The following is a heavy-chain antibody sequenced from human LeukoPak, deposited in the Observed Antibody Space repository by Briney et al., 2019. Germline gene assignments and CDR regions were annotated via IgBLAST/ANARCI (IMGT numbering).Heavy chain of an antibody. D-gene: IGHD2-2*01. CDR3: ARSLEVVVPAAIGDGNWFDP. J-gene: IGHJ5*02. CDR2: INLNSGGT. V-gene: IGHV1-2*02. Sequence: ASVKVSCKASGYTFTGYYMHWVRQAPGQGLEWMGWINLNSGGTNYAQKFQGRVTMTRDTSISTAYMELSKLRSDDTAVYYCARSLEVVVPAAIGDGNWFDPWGQGTLVTVSS. CDR1: GYTFTGYY.